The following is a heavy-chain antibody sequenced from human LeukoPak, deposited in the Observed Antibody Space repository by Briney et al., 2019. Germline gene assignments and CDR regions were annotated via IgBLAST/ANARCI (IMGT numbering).Heavy chain of an antibody. V-gene: IGHV1-18*01. D-gene: IGHD3-3*01. Sequence: AASVKVSCKASGYTFTSYGISWVRQAPGQGLEWMGWISAYNGNTNYAQKLQGRVTMTTDTSTSTAYMELRSLRSDDTAVYYCARGVVVVLAADDPSENPPPDYDFWSGYYLTYYYYYMDVWGKGTTVTVSS. CDR3: ARGVVVVLAADDPSENPPPDYDFWSGYYLTYYYYYMDV. CDR2: ISAYNGNT. CDR1: GYTFTSYG. J-gene: IGHJ6*03.